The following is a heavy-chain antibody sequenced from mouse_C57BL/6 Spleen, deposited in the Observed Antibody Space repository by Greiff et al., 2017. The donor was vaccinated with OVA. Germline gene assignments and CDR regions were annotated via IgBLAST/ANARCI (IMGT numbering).Heavy chain of an antibody. J-gene: IGHJ3*01. CDR1: GFTFSSYA. Sequence: VQLKESGGGLVKPGGSLKLSCAASGFTFSSYAMSWVRQTPEKRLEWVATISDGGSYTYYPDNVKGRFTISRDNAKNNLYLQMSHLKSEDTAMYYCARDLGLLAWFAYWGQGTLVTVSA. V-gene: IGHV5-4*01. CDR2: ISDGGSYT. D-gene: IGHD2-3*01. CDR3: ARDLGLLAWFAY.